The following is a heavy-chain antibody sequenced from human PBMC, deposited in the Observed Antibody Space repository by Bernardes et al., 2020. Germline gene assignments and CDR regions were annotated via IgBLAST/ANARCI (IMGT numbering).Heavy chain of an antibody. CDR3: TTDLSDSHTNDYYYYGMDV. Sequence: GGSLRLSCAASGFTFSNAWMNWVRQAPGKGLEWVGRIKSKTDGGTTDYAAPVKGRFTISRDDSKNTLYLQMNSLKTEDTAVYYCTTDLSDSHTNDYYYYGMDVWGQGTTVTVSS. CDR2: IKSKTDGGTT. CDR1: GFTFSNAW. J-gene: IGHJ6*02. V-gene: IGHV3-15*07. D-gene: IGHD2-2*01.